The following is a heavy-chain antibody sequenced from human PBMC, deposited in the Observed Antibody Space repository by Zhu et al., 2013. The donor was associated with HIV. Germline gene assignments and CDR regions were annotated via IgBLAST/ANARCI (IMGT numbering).Heavy chain of an antibody. V-gene: IGHV1-18*01. Sequence: QVQLVQSGAEVKKPGASVKVSCKASGYTFTSYGISWVRQAPGQGLEWMGWISAYNGNTNYAQKLQGRVTMTTDTSTSTAYMELRSLRSDDTAVYYCARDYRGERFLEWLLSGTQDYGMDVWGQGTTVTVSS. CDR1: GYTFTSYG. D-gene: IGHD3-3*01. CDR2: ISAYNGNT. CDR3: ARDYRGERFLEWLLSGTQDYGMDV. J-gene: IGHJ6*02.